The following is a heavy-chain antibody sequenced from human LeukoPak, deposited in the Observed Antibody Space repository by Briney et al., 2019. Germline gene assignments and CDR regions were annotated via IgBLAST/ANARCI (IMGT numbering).Heavy chain of an antibody. CDR2: INHSGST. Sequence: SETLSLTCAVYGGSFSGYYWSWIRQPPGQGLEWIGEINHSGSTNYNPSLKSRATISVDTTKNQFSLKLSSVTAADTAVYYCARGLMVRGVIITNWFDPWGQGTLVTVSS. CDR3: ARGLMVRGVIITNWFDP. J-gene: IGHJ5*02. V-gene: IGHV4-34*01. CDR1: GGSFSGYY. D-gene: IGHD3-10*01.